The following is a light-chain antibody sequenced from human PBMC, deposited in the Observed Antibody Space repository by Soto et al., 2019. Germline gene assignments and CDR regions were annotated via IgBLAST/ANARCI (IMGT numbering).Light chain of an antibody. CDR3: QTWATGIQV. CDR2: LKSDDSH. CDR1: SGHNTYS. J-gene: IGLJ2*01. Sequence: QSVLTQSPSASASLGASVKLTCTLSSGHNTYSIAWHQQQPEKGPRFLMKLKSDDSHSRGDGIPDRFSGSSSGAERYLTISSLQSEDEADYYCQTWATGIQVFGGGTKVTVL. V-gene: IGLV4-69*01.